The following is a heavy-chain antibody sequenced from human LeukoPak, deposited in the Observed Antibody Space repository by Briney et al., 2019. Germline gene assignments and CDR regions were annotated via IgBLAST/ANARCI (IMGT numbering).Heavy chain of an antibody. V-gene: IGHV4-61*01. CDR2: IYYSGST. Sequence: SETLSLTCTVSGGSVSSSSYYWSWIRQPPGKGLEWIGYIYYSGSTNYNPSLKSRDTISVDTSKNQFSLKMSSVTATDTAVYYCARDGRYYGMDVWGKGTTVTVSS. J-gene: IGHJ6*04. CDR1: GGSVSSSSYY. CDR3: ARDGRYYGMDV.